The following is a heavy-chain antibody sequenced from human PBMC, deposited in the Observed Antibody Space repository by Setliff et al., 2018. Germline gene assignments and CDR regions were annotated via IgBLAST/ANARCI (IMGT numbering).Heavy chain of an antibody. J-gene: IGHJ5*02. Sequence: SETLSLTCTVSGGSISSGSYYWSWIRQPAGKGLEWIGRIYSSGSTKYNPSPKSRVTISGDTSKNQFSLKLSSVTAADTAVYYCARGAPGWELLSWFDPWGQGTLVTVSS. V-gene: IGHV4-61*02. CDR3: ARGAPGWELLSWFDP. D-gene: IGHD1-26*01. CDR1: GGSISSGSYY. CDR2: IYSSGST.